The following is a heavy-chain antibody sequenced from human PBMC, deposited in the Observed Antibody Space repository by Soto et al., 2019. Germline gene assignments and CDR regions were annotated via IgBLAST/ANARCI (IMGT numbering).Heavy chain of an antibody. CDR2: ISLDGSNT. CDR1: GFTFSTYA. Sequence: QVQLVESGGGVVQPGRSLRLSCAASGFTFSTYAMHWVRQAPGKGLEWVALISLDGSNTYYADSVKGRFTISRDNSENTLYLQMNSLRADDTAVYYCAVRAPFSYWGQGTLVTVSS. J-gene: IGHJ4*02. V-gene: IGHV3-30-3*01. CDR3: AVRAPFSY. D-gene: IGHD3-3*01.